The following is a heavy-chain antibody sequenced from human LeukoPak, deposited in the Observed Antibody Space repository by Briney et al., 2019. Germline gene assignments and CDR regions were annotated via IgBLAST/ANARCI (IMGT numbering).Heavy chain of an antibody. CDR3: ASSTWEGGGFDY. CDR2: IYYSGST. CDR1: GGSISDHY. J-gene: IGHJ4*02. D-gene: IGHD1-26*01. Sequence: SETLSLTCTVSGGSISDHYWNWIRQPPGKGLEWFGYIYYSGSTNYNPSLKSRVTISVDKSKNQFSLKLTSVTSADTSVYYCASSTWEGGGFDYWGQGTLVTVSS. V-gene: IGHV4-59*11.